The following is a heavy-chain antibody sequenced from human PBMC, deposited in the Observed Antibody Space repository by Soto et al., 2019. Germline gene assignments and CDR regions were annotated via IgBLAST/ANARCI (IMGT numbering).Heavy chain of an antibody. CDR2: INAGNGNT. CDR3: ARVPDDYDAFDI. V-gene: IGHV1-3*01. D-gene: IGHD4-17*01. CDR1: GYTFTSYA. Sequence: ASVKVSCKASGYTFTSYAMHWVRQAPGQRLEWMGWINAGNGNTKYSQKFQGRVTITRDTSASTAYMELSSLRSEDTAVYYCARVPDDYDAFDIWGQGTMVTVSS. J-gene: IGHJ3*02.